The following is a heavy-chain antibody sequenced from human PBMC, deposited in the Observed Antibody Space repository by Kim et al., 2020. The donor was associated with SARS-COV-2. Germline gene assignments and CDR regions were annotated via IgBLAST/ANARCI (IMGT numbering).Heavy chain of an antibody. CDR3: ARVNTQYCSSTSCLQNYYYYGMDV. J-gene: IGHJ6*02. V-gene: IGHV1-69*01. CDR1: GGSFSTYA. CDR2: IIPIFGAP. D-gene: IGHD2-2*01. Sequence: VSCKASGGSFSTYAISWVRQAPGQGLEWMGGIIPIFGAPNYAQKFQGRVTITADESTSTAYMELSSLRSEDTAVYYCARVNTQYCSSTSCLQNYYYYGMDVWGQGTTVTVSS.